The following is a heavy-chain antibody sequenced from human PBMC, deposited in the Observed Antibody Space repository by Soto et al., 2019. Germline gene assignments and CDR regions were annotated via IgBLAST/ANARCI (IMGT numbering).Heavy chain of an antibody. CDR3: VRGDGDYNDGNGYLARH. Sequence: GGSLRLSCVASGFTFSNYAMSWVRQAPGKGLEWVSGISGSGGTTYYADSVKGRFTISRDNSKNTLSLQMNSLRAEDTAVYYCVRGDGDYNDGNGYLARHWGQGTLVTVSS. D-gene: IGHD5-18*01. J-gene: IGHJ4*02. CDR2: ISGSGGTT. V-gene: IGHV3-23*01. CDR1: GFTFSNYA.